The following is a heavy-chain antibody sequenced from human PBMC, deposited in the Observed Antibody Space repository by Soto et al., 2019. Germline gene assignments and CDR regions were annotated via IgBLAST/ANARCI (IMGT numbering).Heavy chain of an antibody. V-gene: IGHV1-46*01. CDR2: MEPGDDAT. D-gene: IGHD7-27*01. J-gene: IGHJ4*02. Sequence: GSVKVYCKAFGYTFIRYFMHLVRQAPGQGLEWMGIMEPGDDATIYAQKFQGRFTMTWDTSTSTVYMELSSLTYEDTAVYYCAREVTGVDFDYWGQGTMVTVSS. CDR3: AREVTGVDFDY. CDR1: GYTFIRYF.